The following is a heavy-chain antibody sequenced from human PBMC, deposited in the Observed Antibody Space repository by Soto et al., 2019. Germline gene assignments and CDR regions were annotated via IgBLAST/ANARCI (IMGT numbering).Heavy chain of an antibody. J-gene: IGHJ4*02. CDR1: GFTFSDYY. D-gene: IGHD2-21*02. V-gene: IGHV3-11*05. CDR2: ISSSGSYA. Sequence: QVHLVESGGGLVKPGGSLRLSCAASGFTFSDYYMTWIRQAPGKGLEWVSHISSSGSYANYADPVKGRFTISRDNAKNSLYLQMHSLRDEDMAVYYCARIGIGGYYDFDFWGQGTLVTVSS. CDR3: ARIGIGGYYDFDF.